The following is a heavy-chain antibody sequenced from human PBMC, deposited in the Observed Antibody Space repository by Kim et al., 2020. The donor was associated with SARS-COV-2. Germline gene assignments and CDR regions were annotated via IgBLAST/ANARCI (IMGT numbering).Heavy chain of an antibody. CDR1: RFSFSRYD. J-gene: IGHJ3*02. D-gene: IGHD3-10*01. CDR3: VIYVSGPNAFAI. CDR2: ILSDGTNK. V-gene: IGHV3-30*03. Sequence: GGSLRLSCAASRFSFSRYDMHWVRQAPGKGLEWVAAILSDGTNKFYRDSVGGRFTISRDNSKNPLYLQMNSLTVEDTAVYYCVIYVSGPNAFAIWGQGT.